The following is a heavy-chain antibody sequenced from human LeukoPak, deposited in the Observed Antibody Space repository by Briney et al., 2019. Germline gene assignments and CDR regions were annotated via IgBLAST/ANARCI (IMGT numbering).Heavy chain of an antibody. Sequence: ASVKVSCKASGYTFTSYAMHWVRQAPGQRLEWMGWINAGNGNTKYSQKFQGRVTITRDTSASTAYMELSSLRSEDTAVYYCAREHKRSAMVDYWGQGTLVTVSS. D-gene: IGHD5-18*01. CDR2: INAGNGNT. V-gene: IGHV1-3*01. CDR1: GYTFTSYA. J-gene: IGHJ4*02. CDR3: AREHKRSAMVDY.